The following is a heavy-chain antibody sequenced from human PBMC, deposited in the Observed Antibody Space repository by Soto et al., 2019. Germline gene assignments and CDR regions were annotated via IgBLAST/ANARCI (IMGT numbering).Heavy chain of an antibody. J-gene: IGHJ4*02. Sequence: SETLSLTCTVSGGSISSYYWSWIRQPPGKGLEWIGYIYYSGSTNYNPSLKSRVTISVDTSKNQFSLKLSSVTAADTAVYYCARVMGRSKVAGFDYWGQGTLVTVSS. V-gene: IGHV4-59*01. CDR1: GGSISSYY. CDR2: IYYSGST. CDR3: ARVMGRSKVAGFDY. D-gene: IGHD2-8*01.